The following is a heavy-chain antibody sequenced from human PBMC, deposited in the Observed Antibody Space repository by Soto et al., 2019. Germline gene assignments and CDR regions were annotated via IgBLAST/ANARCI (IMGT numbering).Heavy chain of an antibody. CDR3: ASPLGHCSGGSCQDDPFDI. D-gene: IGHD2-15*01. CDR2: IYHSGST. J-gene: IGHJ3*02. Sequence: PSETLSLTCAVSSGSLSSSNWWSWVRQPPGKGLEWIGEIYHSGSTKYNPSLKSRVTISVDKSKNQFSLKLSSVTAADTAVYYCASPLGHCSGGSCQDDPFDIWGQGTMVTVSS. V-gene: IGHV4-4*02. CDR1: SGSLSSSNW.